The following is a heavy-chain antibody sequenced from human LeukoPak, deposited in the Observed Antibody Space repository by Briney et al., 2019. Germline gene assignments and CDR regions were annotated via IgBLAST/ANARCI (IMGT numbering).Heavy chain of an antibody. Sequence: GGSLRLSCAASGFTFSDYYMSWIRQAPGKGLEWVSYISSSGSTIYYADPVKGRFTISRDNANNSLYLQMNSLRAEDTAVYYCARLRITMVRGVIEFWFDPWGQGTLVTVSS. CDR3: ARLRITMVRGVIEFWFDP. CDR1: GFTFSDYY. D-gene: IGHD3-10*01. CDR2: ISSSGSTI. V-gene: IGHV3-11*01. J-gene: IGHJ5*02.